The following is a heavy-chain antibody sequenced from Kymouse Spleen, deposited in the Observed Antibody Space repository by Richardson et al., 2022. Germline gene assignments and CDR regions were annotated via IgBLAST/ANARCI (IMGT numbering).Heavy chain of an antibody. D-gene: IGHD6-13*01. CDR1: GFTFDDYA. CDR2: ISWNSGSI. CDR3: AKDMYSSSWYSPYYYYGMDV. Sequence: EVQLVESGGGLVQPGRSLRLSCAASGFTFDDYAMHWVRQAPGKGLEWVSGISWNSGSIGYADSVKGRFTISRDNAKNSLYLQMNSLRAEDTALYYCAKDMYSSSWYSPYYYYGMDVWGQGTTVTVSS. V-gene: IGHV3-9*01. J-gene: IGHJ6*02.